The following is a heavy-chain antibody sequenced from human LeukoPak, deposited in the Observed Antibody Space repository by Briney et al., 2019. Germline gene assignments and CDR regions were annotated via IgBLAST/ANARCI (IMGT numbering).Heavy chain of an antibody. J-gene: IGHJ6*03. CDR1: GDGVSSNNAA. Sequence: SQTLSLTCAISGDGVSSNNAAWNWVRQSPSGGLEWLVRTYYSSKWYNDYAGSVKIRININPDTFKNHFSLQLNSVTPEDTAVYYCVRVWTGTIGYMDVWGKGTTVTVSS. V-gene: IGHV6-1*01. CDR3: VRVWTGTIGYMDV. CDR2: TYYSSKWYN. D-gene: IGHD1-7*01.